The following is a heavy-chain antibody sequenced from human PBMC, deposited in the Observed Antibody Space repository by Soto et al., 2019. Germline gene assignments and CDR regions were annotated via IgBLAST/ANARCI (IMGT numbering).Heavy chain of an antibody. CDR2: IYYRGST. V-gene: IGHV4-30-4*01. Sequence: PSETLSLTCTVPGGSISSGDYYWSWIRQPPGKGLEWIGYIYYRGSTYYNPSLKSRVTISVDTSKNQFSLKLISVTAADTDVYYCAREIQLWLSWFDPWGQGTLVTVSS. D-gene: IGHD5-18*01. CDR3: AREIQLWLSWFDP. CDR1: GGSISSGDYY. J-gene: IGHJ5*02.